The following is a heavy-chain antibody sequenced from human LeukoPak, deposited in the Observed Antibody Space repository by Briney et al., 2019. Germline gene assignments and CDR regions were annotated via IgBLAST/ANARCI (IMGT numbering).Heavy chain of an antibody. CDR2: KSYDGSNK. D-gene: IGHD6-19*01. V-gene: IGHV3-30-3*01. Sequence: GGSLRLSCAASGFPYSSYDMHWARQAPGKGLEWVAVKSYDGSNKYYADSVKGRLTIPRDNSKNTLYLKMNSLRAEDTAVYYCARVRDHPYSSGLSPYYYYGMGVWGQGTTVTVSS. J-gene: IGHJ6*02. CDR1: GFPYSSYD. CDR3: ARVRDHPYSSGLSPYYYYGMGV.